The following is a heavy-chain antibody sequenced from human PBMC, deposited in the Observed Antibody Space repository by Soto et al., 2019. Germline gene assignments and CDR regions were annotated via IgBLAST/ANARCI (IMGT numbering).Heavy chain of an antibody. CDR2: INPSGGST. V-gene: IGHV1-46*01. Sequence: ASVKVSCKASGYTFTSYYMHWVRQAPGQGLEWMGIINPSGGSTSYAQKFQGRVTMTRDTSTSTVYMELSSLRSEDTAVYYCARARIMTTVTTVFGYWGQGXLVTVSS. CDR1: GYTFTSYY. D-gene: IGHD4-4*01. CDR3: ARARIMTTVTTVFGY. J-gene: IGHJ4*02.